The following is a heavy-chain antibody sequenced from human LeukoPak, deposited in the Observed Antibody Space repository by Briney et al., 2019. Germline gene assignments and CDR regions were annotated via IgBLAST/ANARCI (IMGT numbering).Heavy chain of an antibody. V-gene: IGHV4-39*01. Sequence: SEALSLTCNVFGGSIGSSSYYWGWIRQAPGKGLEWIGSIYYSGSVYYNPSLKSRVTISEDTSKNRFSLKLSSVTAADTAVYYCARRRVWFGELLQYFDYWGQGILVTVSS. CDR3: ARRRVWFGELLQYFDY. CDR1: GGSIGSSSYY. J-gene: IGHJ4*02. D-gene: IGHD3-10*01. CDR2: IYYSGSV.